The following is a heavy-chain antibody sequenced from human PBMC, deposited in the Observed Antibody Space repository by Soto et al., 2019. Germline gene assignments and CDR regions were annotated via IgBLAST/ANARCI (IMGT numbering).Heavy chain of an antibody. CDR1: GGSISSYY. Sequence: PSETLSLTCTVSGGSISSYYWSWIRQPPGKGLEWIGYIYYSGSTYYNPSLQSRVAISVDTSKNQFSLKLKSVTAADTAIYYCARRTVNIRTFDSGLNTHCFDDWGQGAPVTVSS. CDR3: ARRTVNIRTFDSGLNTHCFDD. D-gene: IGHD3-16*01. V-gene: IGHV4-59*08. J-gene: IGHJ4*02. CDR2: IYYSGST.